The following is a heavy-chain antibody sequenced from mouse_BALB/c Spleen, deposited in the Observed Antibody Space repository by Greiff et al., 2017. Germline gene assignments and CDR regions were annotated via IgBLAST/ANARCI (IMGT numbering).Heavy chain of an antibody. V-gene: IGHV1-69*02. J-gene: IGHJ3*01. Sequence: QVQLQQSGAELVKPGASVKLSCKASGYTFTSYWMHWVKQRPGQGLEWIGEIDPSDSYTNYNQKFKGKATLTVDKSSSTAYMQLSSLTSEDSAVYYCARKHYYRTGGFAYWGQGTLVTVSA. CDR3: ARKHYYRTGGFAY. D-gene: IGHD2-14*01. CDR1: GYTFTSYW. CDR2: IDPSDSYT.